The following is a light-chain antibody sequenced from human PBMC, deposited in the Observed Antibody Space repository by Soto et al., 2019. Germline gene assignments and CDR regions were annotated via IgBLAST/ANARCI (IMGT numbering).Light chain of an antibody. CDR3: GTWDTSLSAV. V-gene: IGLV1-51*01. J-gene: IGLJ2*01. CDR1: NSNIGNNY. Sequence: SVLTQPPSVSAAPGQKVTISCSGSNSNIGNNYVSWYQQLPGTAPKLLIYDNDVRPSGIPDRFSASKSGTSATLDITGLQTGDEADYYCGTWDTSLSAVFGGGTKLTVL. CDR2: DND.